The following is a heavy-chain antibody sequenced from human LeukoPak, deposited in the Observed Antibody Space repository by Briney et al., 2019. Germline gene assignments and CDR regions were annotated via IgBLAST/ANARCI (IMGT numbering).Heavy chain of an antibody. Sequence: PSETLSLTCTVSGGSIFSSNSYWGWIRQPPGKGLEWIGSIYYSGNTYYNASLKSRVTISVDTSKNQFSLKLNSVTAADTAVYYCAKDLELLLSFGLLTGYQEYYFDYWGQGTLVTVSS. D-gene: IGHD3-9*01. J-gene: IGHJ4*02. CDR3: AKDLELLLSFGLLTGYQEYYFDY. CDR2: IYYSGNT. V-gene: IGHV4-39*02. CDR1: GGSIFSSNSY.